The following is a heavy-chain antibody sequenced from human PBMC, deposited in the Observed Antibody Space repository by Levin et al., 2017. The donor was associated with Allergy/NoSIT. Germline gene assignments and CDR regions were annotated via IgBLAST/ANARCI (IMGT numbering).Heavy chain of an antibody. V-gene: IGHV3-21*01. Sequence: SCAASGFTFSSYSMNWVRQAPEKGLEWVSLISSSSSYIYYADSVKGRFTISRDNAKNSLFLEVNSLRAEDTAVYYCAREEPHLDLWGRGTLVTVSS. CDR3: AREEPHLDL. CDR1: GFTFSSYS. J-gene: IGHJ2*01. CDR2: ISSSSSYI. D-gene: IGHD1-26*01.